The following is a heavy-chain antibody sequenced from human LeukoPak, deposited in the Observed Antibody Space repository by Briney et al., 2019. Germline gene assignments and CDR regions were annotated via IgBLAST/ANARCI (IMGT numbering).Heavy chain of an antibody. CDR2: IYYSGST. D-gene: IGHD1-14*01. CDR3: AKVGTGRSDY. V-gene: IGHV4-59*01. CDR1: GGSISSYY. J-gene: IGHJ4*02. Sequence: PSETLSLTCTVSGGSISSYYWSWIRQPPGKGLEWIGYIYYSGSTNYNPSLKSRVTISVDTSKNQFSLKLSSVTAADTAVYYCAKVGTGRSDYWGQGTLVTVSS.